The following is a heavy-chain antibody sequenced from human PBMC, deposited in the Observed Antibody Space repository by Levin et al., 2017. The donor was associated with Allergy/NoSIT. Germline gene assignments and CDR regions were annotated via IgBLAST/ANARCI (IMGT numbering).Heavy chain of an antibody. CDR3: ARLLYDSRGYYYFDY. D-gene: IGHD3-22*01. Sequence: PSETLSLTCTVSGGSISSSSYYWGWIRQPPGKGLEWIGSIYYSGRTYDNPSLKSRVTMSVDTSKNQFSLKLYSVTAADTGLYYCARLLYDSRGYYYFDYWGQGTLVTVSS. CDR2: IYYSGRT. CDR1: GGSISSSSYY. V-gene: IGHV4-39*01. J-gene: IGHJ4*02.